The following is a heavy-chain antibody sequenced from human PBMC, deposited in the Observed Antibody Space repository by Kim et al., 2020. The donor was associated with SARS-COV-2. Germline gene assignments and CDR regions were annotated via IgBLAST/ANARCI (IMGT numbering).Heavy chain of an antibody. D-gene: IGHD3-22*01. CDR1: GGSISSSSYY. Sequence: SETLSLTCTVSGGSISSSSYYWGWIRQPPGKGLEWIGSIYYSGSTYYNPSLKSRVTISVDTSKNQFSLKLSSVTAADTAVYYCARSDPAYSDSSGYFYY. V-gene: IGHV4-39*01. CDR3: ARSDPAYSDSSGYFYY. J-gene: IGHJ4*01. CDR2: IYYSGST.